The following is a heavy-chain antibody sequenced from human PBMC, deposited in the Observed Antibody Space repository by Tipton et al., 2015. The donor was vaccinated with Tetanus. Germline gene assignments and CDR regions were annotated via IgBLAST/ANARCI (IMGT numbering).Heavy chain of an antibody. V-gene: IGHV3-30*03. Sequence: SLRLSCAASGFTLSRNSMNWVRQAPGKGLEWVAVISYHGTKTYYADSVRDRFTISRDSSKNTLYLQVNSLRAEDTAVYYCARDDDNGDYNLDYWGQGTLVTVSS. CDR3: ARDDDNGDYNLDY. CDR2: ISYHGTKT. CDR1: GFTLSRNS. D-gene: IGHD4-17*01. J-gene: IGHJ4*02.